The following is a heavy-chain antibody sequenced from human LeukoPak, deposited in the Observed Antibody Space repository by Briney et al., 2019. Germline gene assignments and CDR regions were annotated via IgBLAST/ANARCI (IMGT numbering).Heavy chain of an antibody. V-gene: IGHV1-3*01. CDR1: GYTLTSYA. Sequence: GASVKVSCKASGYTLTSYAMHWVRQAPGQRLEWMGWINAGNGNTKYSQKFQGRVTITRDTSASTAYMELSSLRSEDTAVYYCARTYYYDSSGYYYINYYFDYWGQGTLVTVSS. CDR2: INAGNGNT. J-gene: IGHJ4*02. D-gene: IGHD3-22*01. CDR3: ARTYYYDSSGYYYINYYFDY.